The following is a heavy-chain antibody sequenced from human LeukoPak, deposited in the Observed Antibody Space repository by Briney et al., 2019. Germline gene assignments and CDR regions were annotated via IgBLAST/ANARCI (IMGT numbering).Heavy chain of an antibody. Sequence: SGGPLRLSCAASGFTFSNYAMSWVRQAPGKGLEWVSGISGTSGTINYAAPVKGRFTISRDNSKNTLYLQMNSLRVDDMAVYYCAKRLGDPRAFDYWGQGTLVTVSS. V-gene: IGHV3-23*01. CDR2: ISGTSGTI. CDR1: GFTFSNYA. D-gene: IGHD2-21*02. J-gene: IGHJ4*02. CDR3: AKRLGDPRAFDY.